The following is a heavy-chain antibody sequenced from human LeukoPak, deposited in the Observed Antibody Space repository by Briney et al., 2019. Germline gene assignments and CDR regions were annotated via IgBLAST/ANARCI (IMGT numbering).Heavy chain of an antibody. CDR1: GYTFTTYD. D-gene: IGHD1-26*01. CDR3: AREAIEGASPDDAFDI. Sequence: ASVKVSCKASGYTFTTYDINWVRQATGQGLEWMGWINPNSGGTNYAQKFQGRVTMTRDTSISTAYMELSRLRSDDTAVYYCAREAIEGASPDDAFDIWGQGTMATVSS. CDR2: INPNSGGT. V-gene: IGHV1-2*02. J-gene: IGHJ3*02.